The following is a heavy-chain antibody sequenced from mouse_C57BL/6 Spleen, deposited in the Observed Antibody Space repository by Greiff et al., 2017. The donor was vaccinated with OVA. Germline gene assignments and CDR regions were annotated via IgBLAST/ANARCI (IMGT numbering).Heavy chain of an antibody. CDR2: IWSGGST. D-gene: IGHD1-1*01. V-gene: IGHV2-2*01. J-gene: IGHJ1*03. CDR3: ALYYGSSTGYFDV. Sequence: VMLVESGPGLVQPSQSLSITCTVSGFSLTSYGVHWVRQSPGKGLEWLGVIWSGGSTDYNAAFISRLSISKDNSKSQVFFKMNSLQADDTAIYYCALYYGSSTGYFDVWGTGTTVTVSS. CDR1: GFSLTSYG.